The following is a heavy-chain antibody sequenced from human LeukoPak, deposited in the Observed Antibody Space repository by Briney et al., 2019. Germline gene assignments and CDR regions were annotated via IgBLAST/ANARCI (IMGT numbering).Heavy chain of an antibody. D-gene: IGHD4-23*01. V-gene: IGHV3-20*04. CDR1: GFTFDDYG. Sequence: PGVSLRLSCAASGFTFDDYGMRWVRQAPGKGREWVTGINWNGGSTGYADSVKGRFIISRNNAKNSLYLQMNSMRAEDTALYYCARDFGYGGNSDYWGQGTLVTVSS. CDR2: INWNGGST. J-gene: IGHJ4*02. CDR3: ARDFGYGGNSDY.